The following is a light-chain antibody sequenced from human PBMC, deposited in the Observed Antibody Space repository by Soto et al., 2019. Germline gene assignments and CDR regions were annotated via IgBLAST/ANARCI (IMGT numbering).Light chain of an antibody. Sequence: EIVMTQSPVTLSVSPGERATLSCRASQSVSSKLAWYQQKPGQAPRLLIYGASTRATGIPARFSGSGSGTEFTLSISSLQSEDFAVYYCQQYNNWPQTFGQGTKLEIK. CDR2: GAS. V-gene: IGKV3-15*01. CDR1: QSVSSK. CDR3: QQYNNWPQT. J-gene: IGKJ2*01.